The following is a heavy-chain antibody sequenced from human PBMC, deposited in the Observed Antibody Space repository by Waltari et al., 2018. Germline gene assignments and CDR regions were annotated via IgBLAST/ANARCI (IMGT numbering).Heavy chain of an antibody. V-gene: IGHV1-69*06. D-gene: IGHD3-22*01. CDR1: GGTFSSYG. CDR3: TGGYYESSGFSFSYTYNMDV. CDR2: IIPTSGTT. J-gene: IGHJ6*02. Sequence: QVQVVQSGAEVKKPGSSVRVSCKASGGTFSSYGISWVRQAPGQGLEWMGGIIPTSGTTNYPQEFQGRVTITAEKSTSTAYMELSSLRSADTAVYYCTGGYYESSGFSFSYTYNMDVWGQGTTVTVSS.